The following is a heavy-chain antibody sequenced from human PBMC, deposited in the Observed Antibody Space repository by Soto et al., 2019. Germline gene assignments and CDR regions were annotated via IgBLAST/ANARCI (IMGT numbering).Heavy chain of an antibody. CDR2: IWYDGSNK. V-gene: IGHV3-30*02. Sequence: GGSLRLSCAASGFTFSSYGMHWVRQAPGKGLEWVAVIWYDGSNKYYADSVKGRFTISRDNSKNTLYLQMNSLRAEDTALYYCAKDSGPYGVGDYYDSSGHQGGTYNWFDPWGQGTLVTVSS. D-gene: IGHD3-22*01. J-gene: IGHJ5*02. CDR1: GFTFSSYG. CDR3: AKDSGPYGVGDYYDSSGHQGGTYNWFDP.